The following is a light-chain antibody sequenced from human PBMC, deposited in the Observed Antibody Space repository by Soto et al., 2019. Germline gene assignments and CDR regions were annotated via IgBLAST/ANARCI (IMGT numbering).Light chain of an antibody. Sequence: DIVMTQSPDSLAVSLGERATINCKSSQSVLYSPNNKNYLAWYQQKPGQPPKLLVYWASTRESGVPDRFSGSGSGTDFTITIRSLQAEDAAVYYCHQYHSAPHTFGQGTKVEIK. V-gene: IGKV4-1*01. CDR3: HQYHSAPHT. CDR2: WAS. J-gene: IGKJ1*01. CDR1: QSVLYSPNNKNY.